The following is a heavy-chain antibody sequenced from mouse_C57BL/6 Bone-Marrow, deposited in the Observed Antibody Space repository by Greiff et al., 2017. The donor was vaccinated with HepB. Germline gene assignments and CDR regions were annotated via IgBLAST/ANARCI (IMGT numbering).Heavy chain of an antibody. CDR1: GYTFTSYW. J-gene: IGHJ3*01. D-gene: IGHD1-1*01. Sequence: QVQLQQPGAELVKPGASVKMSCKASGYTFTSYWITWVKQRPGQGLEWIGDIYPGSGSTNYKKKFKSKVTLTVDTSSSTAYMQLSSLTSEDSAVYYCTKESPSTVIAPGFEYWGQGTLGTGSA. V-gene: IGHV1-55*01. CDR3: TKESPSTVIAPGFEY. CDR2: IYPGSGST.